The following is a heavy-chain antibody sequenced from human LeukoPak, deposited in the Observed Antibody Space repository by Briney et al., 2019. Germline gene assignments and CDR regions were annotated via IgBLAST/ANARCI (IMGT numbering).Heavy chain of an antibody. Sequence: ASVKVSCKASGYTFTSYDINWVRQATGQGLEWMGWMNPNSGNTGYAQKFQGRVTMTRNTSISTAYMGLSSLRSEDTAVYYCARVGGSYLFDAFDIWGQGTMVTVSS. CDR2: MNPNSGNT. CDR3: ARVGGSYLFDAFDI. D-gene: IGHD1-26*01. CDR1: GYTFTSYD. J-gene: IGHJ3*02. V-gene: IGHV1-8*01.